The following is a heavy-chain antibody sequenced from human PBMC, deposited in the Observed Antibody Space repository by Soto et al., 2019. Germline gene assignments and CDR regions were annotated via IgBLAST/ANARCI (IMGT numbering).Heavy chain of an antibody. V-gene: IGHV1-69*01. CDR1: GGTFSSYA. J-gene: IGHJ6*02. Sequence: QVQLVQSGAEVKKPGSSVKVSCKASGGTFSSYAISWVRQAPGQGLEWMGWIIPISETTNYAQKFQGRVTITADESKSTAYMELRSLRSEDTAVYYCARSQGSSTSLEIYYYYYYGMDVWGQGTTVTVSS. CDR2: IIPISETT. D-gene: IGHD2-2*01. CDR3: ARSQGSSTSLEIYYYYYYGMDV.